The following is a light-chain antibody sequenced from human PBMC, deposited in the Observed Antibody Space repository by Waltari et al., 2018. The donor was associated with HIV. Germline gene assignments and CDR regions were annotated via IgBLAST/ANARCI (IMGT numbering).Light chain of an antibody. CDR1: SSDIGYVDY. Sequence: QSALTQPRSVSGSPAQSATITCTGTSSDIGYVDYVSWYQQFPGTAPKVIIYEVNQRPSGVPDRFTGSKSGITASLTISGLQGEDEADYYCCSYAGAYTYVFGTGTKVTVL. V-gene: IGLV2-11*01. J-gene: IGLJ1*01. CDR2: EVN. CDR3: CSYAGAYTYV.